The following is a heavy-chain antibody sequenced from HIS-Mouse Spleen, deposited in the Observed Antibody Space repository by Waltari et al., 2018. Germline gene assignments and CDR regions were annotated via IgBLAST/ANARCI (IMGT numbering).Heavy chain of an antibody. CDR3: ARGHPYYYDSSGYYS. D-gene: IGHD3-22*01. Sequence: QVQLQQWGAGLLKPSETLSLTCPVYGGSFSGYYWSWIRQPPGKGLEWIGEINHSGSTNYNPSLKSRVTISVDTSKNQFSLKLSSVTAADTAVYYCARGHPYYYDSSGYYSSGQGTLVTVSS. J-gene: IGHJ4*02. CDR1: GGSFSGYY. CDR2: INHSGST. V-gene: IGHV4-34*01.